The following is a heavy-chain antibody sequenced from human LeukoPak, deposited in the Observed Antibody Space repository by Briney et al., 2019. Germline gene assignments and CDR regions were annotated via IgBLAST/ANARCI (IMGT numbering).Heavy chain of an antibody. CDR3: ARAVIAAAGILNAFDI. CDR2: IYYSGSS. Sequence: SETLSLTCTVSGGSISNYYWNWIRQPPGKGLEWIGYIYYSGSSNYNPSLKSRVTISVDTSKNQFSLKPSSVTAADTAVYYCARAVIAAAGILNAFDIWGQGTMVTVSS. J-gene: IGHJ3*02. D-gene: IGHD6-13*01. V-gene: IGHV4-59*01. CDR1: GGSISNYY.